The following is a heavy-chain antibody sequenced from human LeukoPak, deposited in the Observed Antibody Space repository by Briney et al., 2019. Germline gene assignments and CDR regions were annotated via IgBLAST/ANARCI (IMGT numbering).Heavy chain of an antibody. Sequence: PGGXLRLSCAASGFSFSNYAMSWGRQAPGKGLKWVSGVSASGASTYSEDSVKGRFIISRDNSKNTVFLQMNSLRVEDTAVYYCARQHTAWYVDYWGQGILVTVSS. J-gene: IGHJ4*02. D-gene: IGHD1-1*01. CDR1: GFSFSNYA. V-gene: IGHV3-23*01. CDR3: ARQHTAWYVDY. CDR2: VSASGAST.